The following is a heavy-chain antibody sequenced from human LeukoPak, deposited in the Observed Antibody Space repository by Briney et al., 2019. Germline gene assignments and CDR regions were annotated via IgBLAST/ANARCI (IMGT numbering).Heavy chain of an antibody. D-gene: IGHD5-18*01. V-gene: IGHV4-59*12. Sequence: PSETLSLTCTVSGGSISSYYWSWIRQPPGKGLEWIGYIYYSGSTNYNPSLKSRVTISVDTSKNQFSLKLSSVTAADTAVYYCARGHSYGPPLDYWGQGTLVTVSS. CDR3: ARGHSYGPPLDY. J-gene: IGHJ4*02. CDR2: IYYSGST. CDR1: GGSISSYY.